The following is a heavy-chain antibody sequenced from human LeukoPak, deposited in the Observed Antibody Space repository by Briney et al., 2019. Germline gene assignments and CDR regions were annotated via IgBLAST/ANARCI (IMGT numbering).Heavy chain of an antibody. V-gene: IGHV4-39*01. CDR2: IYYSGST. CDR3: ARLLYGDYAFDY. Sequence: SETLSLTCTVSGGSISSSSYYWGWIRQPPGKGLEWIGSIYYSGSTYYNPSLKSRDTMSVDTSKNQFSLKLSSVTAADTAVYYCARLLYGDYAFDYWGQGTLVTVSS. D-gene: IGHD4-17*01. CDR1: GGSISSSSYY. J-gene: IGHJ4*02.